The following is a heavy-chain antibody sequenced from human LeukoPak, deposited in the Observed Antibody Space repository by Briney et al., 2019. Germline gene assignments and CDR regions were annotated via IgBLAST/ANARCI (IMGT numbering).Heavy chain of an antibody. CDR2: MYNSGST. CDR3: ARGIESYGDYGY. J-gene: IGHJ4*02. CDR1: GGSISGSY. D-gene: IGHD4-17*01. V-gene: IGHV4-59*01. Sequence: SETLSLTCTVSGGSISGSYCSWIRQPPGKGLEWIAYMYNSGSTNYNPSLKSRVTISIDTSKNQFSLKLSSLTAADTAIYYCARGIESYGDYGYWGQGILVTVSS.